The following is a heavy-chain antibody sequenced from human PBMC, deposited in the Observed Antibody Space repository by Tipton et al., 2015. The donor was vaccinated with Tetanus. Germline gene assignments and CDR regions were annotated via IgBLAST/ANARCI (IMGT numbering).Heavy chain of an antibody. D-gene: IGHD5-24*01. J-gene: IGHJ4*02. CDR1: GFTFSSYA. CDR2: ISYDGSNK. CDR3: ARWGFGDGYNLDY. Sequence: SLRLSCAASGFTFSSYAMHWVRQAPGKGLEWVAVISYDGSNKYYADSVKGRFTISRDNSENTLYLQMNSLRAEDTAVYYCARWGFGDGYNLDYWGQGTLVTVSS. V-gene: IGHV3-30-3*01.